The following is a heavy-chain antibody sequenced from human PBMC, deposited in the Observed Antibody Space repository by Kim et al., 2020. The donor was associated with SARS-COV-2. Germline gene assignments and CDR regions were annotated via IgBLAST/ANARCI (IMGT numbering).Heavy chain of an antibody. J-gene: IGHJ6*02. CDR2: IRSKAYHGTT. CDR1: GFTFGDFG. Sequence: GGSLRLSCTASGFTFGDFGMSWFRQAPGKGLEWVGFIRSKAYHGTTEYAASVKGRFTISRDDSKSIAYLQMNSLKTEDTAVYYCTRDLVIPPAYAGRYTAPPRGMDVWGQGTTVTVSS. CDR3: TRDLVIPPAYAGRYTAPPRGMDV. V-gene: IGHV3-49*03. D-gene: IGHD2-2*01.